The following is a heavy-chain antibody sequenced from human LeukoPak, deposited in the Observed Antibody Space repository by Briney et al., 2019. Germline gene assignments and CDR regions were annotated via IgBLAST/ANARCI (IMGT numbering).Heavy chain of an antibody. Sequence: GGSLRLSXATSGFTFSTSWMHWVRQAPGKGIVWVSRINTDGNTRDYADSVKGRFTISRDNAKNTLYLQMNSLRAEDTAVYYCVRDMGYYDKVWGQGTLVTVSS. V-gene: IGHV3-74*01. CDR3: VRDMGYYDKV. CDR2: INTDGNTR. CDR1: GFTFSTSW. J-gene: IGHJ4*02. D-gene: IGHD3-22*01.